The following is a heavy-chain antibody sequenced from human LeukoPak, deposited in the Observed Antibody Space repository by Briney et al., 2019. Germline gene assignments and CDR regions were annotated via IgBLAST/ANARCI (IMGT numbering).Heavy chain of an antibody. V-gene: IGHV4-59*08. CDR3: ARHPQIVGATKYFDY. Sequence: SETLSLTCTVSGGSISSYYWSWIRQPPGKGLEWIGYIYYSGSTDYNPSLKSRVTISVDTSKNQFSLKLSSVTAADTAVYYCARHPQIVGATKYFDYWGQGTLVTVSS. J-gene: IGHJ4*02. CDR2: IYYSGST. D-gene: IGHD1-26*01. CDR1: GGSISSYY.